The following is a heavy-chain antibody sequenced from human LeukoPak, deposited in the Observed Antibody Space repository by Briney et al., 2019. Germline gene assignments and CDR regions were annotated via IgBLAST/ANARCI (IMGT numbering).Heavy chain of an antibody. CDR3: ARAPYSSVQLPFDY. Sequence: ASVKVSCKASGYTFTGYYMHWVRQAPGQGLELMGWINPNSGGTNYAQKFQGRVTMTRDTSISTTYMELSRLRSDDTAVYYCARAPYSSVQLPFDYWGRGTLVTVSS. D-gene: IGHD6-19*01. J-gene: IGHJ4*02. CDR2: INPNSGGT. V-gene: IGHV1-2*02. CDR1: GYTFTGYY.